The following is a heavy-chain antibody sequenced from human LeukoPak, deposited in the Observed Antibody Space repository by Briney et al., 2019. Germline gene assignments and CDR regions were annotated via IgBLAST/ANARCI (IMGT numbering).Heavy chain of an antibody. CDR1: GGSISSGGYS. CDR2: IYHSGST. Sequence: PSETLSLTCAVSGGSISSGGYSWSWIRQPPGKGLEWIGYIYHSGSTYYNPSLKSRVTISVDRSKNQFSLKLSSVTAADTAVYYCASPAPWIQLVFRYWGQGTLVTVSS. J-gene: IGHJ4*02. V-gene: IGHV4-30-2*01. D-gene: IGHD5-18*01. CDR3: ASPAPWIQLVFRY.